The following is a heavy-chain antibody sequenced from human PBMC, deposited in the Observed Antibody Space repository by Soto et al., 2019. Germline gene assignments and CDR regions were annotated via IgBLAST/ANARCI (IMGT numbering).Heavy chain of an antibody. CDR2: ISYGGGTT. V-gene: IGHV3-23*01. D-gene: IGHD3-22*01. CDR1: EFTFSNYA. J-gene: IGHJ4*02. CDR3: AKNPGYYYDSTGYHFDY. Sequence: EVQLLESGGGLVQPGGSLRLSCAASEFTFSNYAMSWVRQAPGKGLEWVSAISYGGGTTYYADSVKGRFTISRDNSKITLYLQMSSLRAEDTAVYYCAKNPGYYYDSTGYHFDYWGQGTLVTVSS.